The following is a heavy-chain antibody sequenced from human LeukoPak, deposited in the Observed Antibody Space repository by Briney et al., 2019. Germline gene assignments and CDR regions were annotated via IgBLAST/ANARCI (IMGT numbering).Heavy chain of an antibody. V-gene: IGHV3-23*01. Sequence: GGSLRLSCAVPGITLNNYGMTWVRKAPGKGLEWVAGISDSGGSTKYADSVKGRFTISRDNPKNTLYLQMNSLRAEDTAVYFCAKRGVVIRVILVGFHKEAYYFESWGQGALVTVSS. D-gene: IGHD3/OR15-3a*01. CDR3: AKRGVVIRVILVGFHKEAYYFES. CDR2: ISDSGGST. CDR1: GITLNNYG. J-gene: IGHJ4*02.